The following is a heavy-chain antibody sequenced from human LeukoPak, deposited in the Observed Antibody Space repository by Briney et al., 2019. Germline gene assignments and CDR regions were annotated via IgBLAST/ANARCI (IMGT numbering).Heavy chain of an antibody. V-gene: IGHV3-30*18. D-gene: IGHD3-10*01. CDR1: GFTCSSYG. Sequence: GGSLRLSCAASGFTCSSYGMHWVRQAPGKGLEWVAFISYDGSNKYYADSVKGRFTISRDNSKNTLYLQMNSLRAEDTAVYYCAKDCSYYYGSGSYSDYWGQGTLVTVSS. J-gene: IGHJ4*02. CDR3: AKDCSYYYGSGSYSDY. CDR2: ISYDGSNK.